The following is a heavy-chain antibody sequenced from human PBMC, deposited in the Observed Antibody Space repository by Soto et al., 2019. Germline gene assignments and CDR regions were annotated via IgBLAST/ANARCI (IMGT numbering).Heavy chain of an antibody. CDR2: IIPIFGTA. D-gene: IGHD2-2*01. J-gene: IGHJ6*02. CDR3: ARGLSTYAHYYYYGMDV. V-gene: IGHV1-69*13. CDR1: GGTFSSYA. Sequence: SVKVSCKASGGTFSSYAISWVRQAPGQGLEWMGGIIPIFGTANYAQKFQGRVTITADESTSTAYMELSSLRSEDTAVYYCARGLSTYAHYYYYGMDVWGQGTTVTVSS.